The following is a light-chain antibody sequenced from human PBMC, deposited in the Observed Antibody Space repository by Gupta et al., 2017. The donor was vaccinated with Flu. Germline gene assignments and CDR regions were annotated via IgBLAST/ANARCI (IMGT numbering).Light chain of an antibody. J-gene: IGKJ1*01. CDR3: QQLNSYPRT. V-gene: IGKV1-9*01. CDR1: KGISNY. CDR2: AAS. Sequence: PAFLSAAIGDRVTITWRARKGISNYLAGFQQEQGKAQKLRIYAASTLQSGVPSRFSGSGSGTEFTLTISSLQTEDWATDYCQQLNSYPRTFGQGTKVEIK.